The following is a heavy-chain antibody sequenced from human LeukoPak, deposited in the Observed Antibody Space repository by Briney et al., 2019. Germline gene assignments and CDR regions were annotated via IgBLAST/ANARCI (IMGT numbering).Heavy chain of an antibody. CDR2: INPNSGGT. CDR3: AGRPDTSIVPIFDY. J-gene: IGHJ4*02. D-gene: IGHD5-18*01. V-gene: IGHV1-2*02. CDR1: GYTFTGYY. Sequence: GASVKVSCKASGYTFTGYYLHWVRQAPGQGLEWMGWINPNSGGTNHAQKFQGRVTMTGDTSISTAYMELSGLSSDDTAIYYCAGRPDTSIVPIFDYWGQGTLVTVSS.